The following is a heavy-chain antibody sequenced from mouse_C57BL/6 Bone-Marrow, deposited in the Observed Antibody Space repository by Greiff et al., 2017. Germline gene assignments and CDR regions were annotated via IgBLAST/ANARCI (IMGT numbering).Heavy chain of an antibody. Sequence: QVQLQQSGSELRSPGSSVTLSCKDFDSEVFPIAYMSWVRQKPGHGFEWIGGILPSIGRTIYGEKFEDKATLDADTLSNTAYLELNSLTSEDSAIYYCAREVYYWYFDVWCTGTTVTVSS. CDR3: AREVYYWYFDV. J-gene: IGHJ1*03. V-gene: IGHV15-2*01. CDR2: ILPSIGRT. CDR1: DSEVFPIAY.